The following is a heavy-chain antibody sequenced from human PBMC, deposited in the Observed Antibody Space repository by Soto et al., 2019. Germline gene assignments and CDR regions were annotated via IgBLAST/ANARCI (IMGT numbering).Heavy chain of an antibody. Sequence: RVSYTASEGTFVNYSISWVSQTQGKGLEWVSSISSSSSYIYYADSVKGRFTISRDNAKNSLYLQMNSLRAEDTAVYYCAFDSSSSPQVGAFDIWGQGTMVTVSS. J-gene: IGHJ3*02. V-gene: IGHV3-21*01. CDR2: ISSSSSYI. D-gene: IGHD6-6*01. CDR3: AFDSSSSPQVGAFDI. CDR1: EGTFVNYS.